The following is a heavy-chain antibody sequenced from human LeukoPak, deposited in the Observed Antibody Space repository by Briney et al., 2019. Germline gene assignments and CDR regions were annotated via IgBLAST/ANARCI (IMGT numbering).Heavy chain of an antibody. CDR3: ARGGGLVRTRAFFDY. V-gene: IGHV3-48*01. J-gene: IGHJ4*02. CDR1: RFTFSSYS. CDR2: ISSSSSTI. Sequence: GGSLRLSCAASRFTFSSYSMNWVRQAPGKGLEWVSYISSSSSTIYYADSVKGRFTISRDNAKNSLYLQLNSLRAEDTAVYYCARGGGLVRTRAFFDYSGQGTLVTVSS. D-gene: IGHD6-6*01.